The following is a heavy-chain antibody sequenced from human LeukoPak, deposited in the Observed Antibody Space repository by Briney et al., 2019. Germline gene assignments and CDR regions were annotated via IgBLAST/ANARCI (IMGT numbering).Heavy chain of an antibody. Sequence: GGSLRLSCAASGFTFSSYWMSWVRQAPGKGLEWVANIKQDGSEKYYVDSVKGRFTISRDNAKNSLYLQMNSLRAEDTAVYYCARDRGHYYDSSGYAPWGQGTLVTVSS. J-gene: IGHJ5*02. CDR1: GFTFSSYW. V-gene: IGHV3-7*01. CDR2: IKQDGSEK. CDR3: ARDRGHYYDSSGYAP. D-gene: IGHD3-22*01.